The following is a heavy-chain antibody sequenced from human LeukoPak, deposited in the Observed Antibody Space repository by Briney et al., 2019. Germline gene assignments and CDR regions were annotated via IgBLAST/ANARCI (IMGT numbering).Heavy chain of an antibody. Sequence: PGGSLRLSCAASGFTFSSYAMSWVRQAPGKGLEWVSGISGTGGTTYYADSVKGRFTISRDNSKYTLYLQMNSLRAEDTAEYYCAKAKGSGLKYYFDYWGQGTLVTVSS. CDR3: AKAKGSGLKYYFDY. V-gene: IGHV3-23*01. D-gene: IGHD6-19*01. CDR2: ISGTGGTT. CDR1: GFTFSSYA. J-gene: IGHJ4*02.